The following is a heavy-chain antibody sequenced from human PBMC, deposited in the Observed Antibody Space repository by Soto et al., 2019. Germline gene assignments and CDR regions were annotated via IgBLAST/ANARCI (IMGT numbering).Heavy chain of an antibody. D-gene: IGHD1-26*01. CDR2: IYWNDDK. CDR1: GFSLSTSGVG. J-gene: IGHJ4*02. CDR3: ARVEWELSALDY. Sequence: QITLKESGPTLVKPTQTLTLTCTFSGFSLSTSGVGVGWIRQPPGKALEWLALIYWNDDKRYSPSLKSRLTITKDTSKNQVVLTMTNMDPVDTATYYCARVEWELSALDYWGQGTLVTVSS. V-gene: IGHV2-5*01.